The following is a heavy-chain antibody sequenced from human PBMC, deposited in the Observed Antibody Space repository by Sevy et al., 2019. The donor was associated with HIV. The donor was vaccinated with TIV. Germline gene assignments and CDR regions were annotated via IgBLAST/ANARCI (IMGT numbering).Heavy chain of an antibody. D-gene: IGHD6-13*01. CDR3: VSGVAASGPLRYFDL. CDR2: IYYTGST. Sequence: SETLSLTCTVSGGTINSAGYYWNGIRQHPGKGLEWIGYIYYTGSTYFNPSLKSRLTISVDPSKNQFSLKVTSVTAADTAVYYCVSGVAASGPLRYFDLWGRGTLVTVSS. CDR1: GGTINSAGYY. V-gene: IGHV4-31*03. J-gene: IGHJ2*01.